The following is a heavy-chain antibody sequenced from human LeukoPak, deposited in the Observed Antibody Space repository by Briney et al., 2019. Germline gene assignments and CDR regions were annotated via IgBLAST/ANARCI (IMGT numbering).Heavy chain of an antibody. CDR3: ARDRVSGYYFDY. J-gene: IGHJ4*02. Sequence: SETLSLTCAVSGHSIRSGHYWGWIRQPPGKGLEWIGSIYHSEITYYNPSLKSRVTISVDTSKNQFSLKLSSVTAADTAVYYCARDRVSGYYFDYWGQGTLVTVSS. CDR2: IYHSEIT. D-gene: IGHD6-13*01. V-gene: IGHV4-38-2*02. CDR1: GHSIRSGHY.